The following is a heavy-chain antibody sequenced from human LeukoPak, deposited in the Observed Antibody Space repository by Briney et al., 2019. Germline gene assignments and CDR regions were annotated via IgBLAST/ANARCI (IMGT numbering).Heavy chain of an antibody. V-gene: IGHV3-49*04. Sequence: GGSLRLSCTASGFTFGDYAMSWVRQARGKGLEWVGFIRSKAYGGTTEYAASVKGRFTISRDDSKSIAYLQMNSLKTEDTAVYYCTRPPNWSGYYRPHYYYYMDVWGKGTTVTVSS. CDR1: GFTFGDYA. CDR3: TRPPNWSGYYRPHYYYYMDV. D-gene: IGHD3-3*01. J-gene: IGHJ6*03. CDR2: IRSKAYGGTT.